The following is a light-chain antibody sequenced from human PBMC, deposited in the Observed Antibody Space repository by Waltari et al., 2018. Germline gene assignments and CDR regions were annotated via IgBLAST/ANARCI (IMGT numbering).Light chain of an antibody. CDR3: QQYVSSPEM. CDR2: GAS. CDR1: QCVRSRY. V-gene: IGKV3-20*01. Sequence: EIVLTQSPGTLSLSPGERGTLSCRASQCVRSRYLAWYQQHPGQAPRLLISGASSRATGIPDRCSGSGSGTDFTFTMSRLEAEELADYYCQQYVSSPEMFDQGPKVEI. J-gene: IGKJ1*01.